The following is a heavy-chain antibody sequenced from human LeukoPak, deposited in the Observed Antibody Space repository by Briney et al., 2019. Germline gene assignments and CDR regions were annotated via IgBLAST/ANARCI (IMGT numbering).Heavy chain of an antibody. V-gene: IGHV1-69*13. CDR3: ATSWGLYDSSGYYYCCDY. Sequence: ASVKVSCKASGGTFSSYAISWVRQAPGQGLEWMGGIIPIFGTANYAQKFQGRVTITADESTSTAYMELSSLRSEDTAVYYCATSWGLYDSSGYYYCCDYWGQGTLVTVSS. J-gene: IGHJ4*02. D-gene: IGHD3-22*01. CDR1: GGTFSSYA. CDR2: IIPIFGTA.